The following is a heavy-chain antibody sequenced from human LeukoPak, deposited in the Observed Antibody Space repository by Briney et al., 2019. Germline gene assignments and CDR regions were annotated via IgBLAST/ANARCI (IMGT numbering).Heavy chain of an antibody. Sequence: PSETLSLTCTVSGGSISSSSYYWGWIRQPPGKGLEWIGSIYYSGSTYYNPSLKSRVTISVDTSKNQFSVKLSAVTAADTAVYDCARLRSSQGYWGQGTLVTVSS. CDR3: ARLRSSQGY. J-gene: IGHJ4*02. V-gene: IGHV4-39*01. CDR2: IYYSGST. CDR1: GGSISSSSYY.